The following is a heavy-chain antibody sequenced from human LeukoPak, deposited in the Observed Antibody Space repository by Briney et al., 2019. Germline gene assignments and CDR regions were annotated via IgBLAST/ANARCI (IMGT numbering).Heavy chain of an antibody. V-gene: IGHV4-61*02. CDR3: ARSGYDGLDY. D-gene: IGHD5-12*01. CDR1: GGSISSGSYY. J-gene: IGHJ4*02. CDR2: IYTSGST. Sequence: SQTLSLTCTVSGGSISSGSYYWSWIRQPAGKGLEWIGRIYTSGSTNYNPSLKSRVTISVDTSKNQFSLKLSSVTAADTAVYYCARSGYDGLDYWGQGTLVTVSP.